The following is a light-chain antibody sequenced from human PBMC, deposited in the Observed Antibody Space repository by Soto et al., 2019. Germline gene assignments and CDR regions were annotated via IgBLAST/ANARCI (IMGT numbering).Light chain of an antibody. CDR2: KTS. Sequence: DIQMTQSPSTLSASVGDRVTITCRASQSINNWLAWYQQKPGKAPKLLIYKTSDLESGVPSRFSGSASGTEFSLTISSLQPDDFATYYCQQYKSFSLTFGGGTRVEVK. CDR1: QSINNW. CDR3: QQYKSFSLT. V-gene: IGKV1-5*03. J-gene: IGKJ4*01.